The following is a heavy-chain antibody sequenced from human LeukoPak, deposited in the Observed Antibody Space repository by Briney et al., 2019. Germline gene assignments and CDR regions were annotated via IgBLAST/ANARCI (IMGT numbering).Heavy chain of an antibody. Sequence: PGGSLRLSCAASGFTFCSYSMNWVRQAPGKGLEWVSSISSSSSYIYYADSVKGRFTISRDNAKNSLYLQMNSLRAEDTAVYYCARLGSSSWDYYYYYMDVWGKGTTVTVSS. D-gene: IGHD6-13*01. CDR2: ISSSSSYI. CDR1: GFTFCSYS. V-gene: IGHV3-21*01. J-gene: IGHJ6*03. CDR3: ARLGSSSWDYYYYYMDV.